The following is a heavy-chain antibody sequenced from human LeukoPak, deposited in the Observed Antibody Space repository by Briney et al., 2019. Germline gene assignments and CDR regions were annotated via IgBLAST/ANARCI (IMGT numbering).Heavy chain of an antibody. D-gene: IGHD1-26*01. CDR3: ARGPQRYSGSYSGYYYYYGMDV. Sequence: SETLSLTCTVSGGSISSYYWSWIRQPPGKGLEWIGYIYYSGSTNYNPSLKSRVTISVDTSKNQFSLKLSSVTAADTAVYYCARGPQRYSGSYSGYYYYYGMDVWGQETTVTVSS. CDR2: IYYSGST. V-gene: IGHV4-59*01. CDR1: GGSISSYY. J-gene: IGHJ6*02.